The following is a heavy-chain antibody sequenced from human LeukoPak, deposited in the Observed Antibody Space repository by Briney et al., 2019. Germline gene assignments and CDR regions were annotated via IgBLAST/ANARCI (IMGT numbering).Heavy chain of an antibody. CDR3: ARGTIRSRYFDY. CDR2: MNPDSGNT. D-gene: IGHD3-10*01. V-gene: IGHV1-8*01. J-gene: IGHJ4*02. Sequence: ASVKVSCKASGYIFTNSDINWVRQATGQGLEWMGWMNPDSGNTGYVQKFQGRVTMTRDTSTNTAYMELSNLTSDDTAVFYCARGTIRSRYFDYWGQGTLVTVSS. CDR1: GYIFTNSD.